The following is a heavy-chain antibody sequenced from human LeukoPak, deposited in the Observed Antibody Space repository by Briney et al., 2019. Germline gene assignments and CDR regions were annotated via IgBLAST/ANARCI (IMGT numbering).Heavy chain of an antibody. Sequence: PGGSLRLSCAASGFTFSSYWMHWVRQAPGKGLVWVSRINSDGSSTSYADSVKGRFTISRDNAKNTPYLQMISLRAEDTAVYYCERALRYSGSFDYWGEGTLVIVPS. CDR2: INSDGSST. CDR3: ERALRYSGSFDY. CDR1: GFTFSSYW. D-gene: IGHD6-6*01. J-gene: IGHJ4*02. V-gene: IGHV3-74*01.